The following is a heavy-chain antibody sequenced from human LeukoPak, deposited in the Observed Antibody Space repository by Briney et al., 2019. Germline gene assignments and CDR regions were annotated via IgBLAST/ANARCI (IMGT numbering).Heavy chain of an antibody. Sequence: GGSLRLSCAASGFTFSSYWMHWVRQAPGKGLVWVSRINSDGSSTSYADSVKGRFTISRDNAKNTLYLQMNSRRAEDTAVYYCATFSSSWYATFDYWGQGTLVTVSS. D-gene: IGHD6-13*01. CDR3: ATFSSSWYATFDY. CDR1: GFTFSSYW. CDR2: INSDGSST. J-gene: IGHJ4*02. V-gene: IGHV3-74*01.